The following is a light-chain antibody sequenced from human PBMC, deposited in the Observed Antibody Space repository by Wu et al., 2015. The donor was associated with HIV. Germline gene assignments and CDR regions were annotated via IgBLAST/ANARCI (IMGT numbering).Light chain of an antibody. CDR1: QSVSSY. CDR3: QQRGNWPPYS. Sequence: EIVLTQSPATLSLSPGERATLSCRASQSVSSYLAWYQQKPGQAPRLLVYDASNRATGIPARFSGTGYGTDFTLIISNLEPEDFAVYFCQQRGNWPPYSFGQGPSWRS. CDR2: DAS. J-gene: IGKJ2*03. V-gene: IGKV3-11*01.